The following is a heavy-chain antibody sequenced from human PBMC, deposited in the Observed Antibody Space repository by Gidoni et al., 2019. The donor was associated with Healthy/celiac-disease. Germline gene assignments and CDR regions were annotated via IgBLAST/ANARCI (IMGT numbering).Heavy chain of an antibody. CDR2: IKQDGSEK. V-gene: IGHV3-7*01. J-gene: IGHJ2*01. CDR1: GFTFSSYW. Sequence: EVQLVESGGGLVQPGGSLRLSCAASGFTFSSYWRSWVRQAPGKGLELVANIKQDGSEKYYVDSVKVRFTISRDNAKNSLYLQMNSLRAEDTAVYYCARESIVVVVAATSRYFDLWGRGTLVTVSS. D-gene: IGHD2-15*01. CDR3: ARESIVVVVAATSRYFDL.